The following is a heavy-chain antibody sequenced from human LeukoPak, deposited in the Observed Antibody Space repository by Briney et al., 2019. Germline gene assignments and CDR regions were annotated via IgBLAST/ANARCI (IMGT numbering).Heavy chain of an antibody. CDR1: GYTFTSYD. CDR2: MNPNSGNT. D-gene: IGHD3-10*01. V-gene: IGHV1-8*03. J-gene: IGHJ3*02. CDR3: ARYGSGSYYMGHAFDI. Sequence: ASVKASCKASGYTFTSYDINWVRQATGQGLEWMGWMNPNSGNTGYAQKFQGRVTITRNTSISTAYMELSSLRSEDTAVYYCARYGSGSYYMGHAFDIWGQGTMVTVSS.